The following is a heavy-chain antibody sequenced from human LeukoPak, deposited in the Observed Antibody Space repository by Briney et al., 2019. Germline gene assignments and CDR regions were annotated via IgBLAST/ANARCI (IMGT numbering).Heavy chain of an antibody. CDR3: IPDVLDMITFGLDV. Sequence: WGSLRLSCAASGFIFSNAWMNWVRQPPGKGLEWVGRIKSKRQGGTRDYAAPVKGRVSISRDDSQNTLYLQMNSLKTEDTAVYYCIPDVLDMITFGLDVWGQGTMVTVSS. D-gene: IGHD3-16*01. V-gene: IGHV3-15*01. CDR2: IKSKRQGGTR. J-gene: IGHJ3*01. CDR1: GFIFSNAW.